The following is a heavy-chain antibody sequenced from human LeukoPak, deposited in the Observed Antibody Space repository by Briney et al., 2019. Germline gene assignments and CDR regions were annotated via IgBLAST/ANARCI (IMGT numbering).Heavy chain of an antibody. CDR3: ARDPYSGSYSVSGIDY. CDR2: ISAYNGNT. D-gene: IGHD1-26*01. V-gene: IGHV1-18*01. CDR1: GYTFTSYG. J-gene: IGHJ4*02. Sequence: ASAKVSCKASGYTFTSYGISWVRQAPGQGLEWMGWISAYNGNTNYAQKLQGRVTVTTDSSTSTAYMELRSLRSDDAAVYYCARDPYSGSYSVSGIDYWGQGTLVTVSS.